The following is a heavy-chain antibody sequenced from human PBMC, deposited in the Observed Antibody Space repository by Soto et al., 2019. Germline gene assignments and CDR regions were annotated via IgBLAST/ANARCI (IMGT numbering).Heavy chain of an antibody. CDR1: GYTFTSYA. J-gene: IGHJ2*01. V-gene: IGHV1-3*01. CDR2: INAGNGNT. Sequence: QVQLVQSGAEVKKPGASVKVSCKASGYTFTSYAMHWVRQAPGQRLEWMGWINAGNGNTKYSQKFQGXGXIXRDXSASTAYMELSSLRSEDTAVYYCARGGSLYWYFDLWGRGTLVTVSS. CDR3: ARGGSLYWYFDL. D-gene: IGHD1-26*01.